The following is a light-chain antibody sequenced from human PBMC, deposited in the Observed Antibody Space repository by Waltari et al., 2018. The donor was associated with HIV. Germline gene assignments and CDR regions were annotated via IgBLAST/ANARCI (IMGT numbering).Light chain of an antibody. CDR3: SSRDNSGNQVV. CDR1: SLRAYY. J-gene: IGLJ2*01. Sequence: SSALTQDPAVSVALGQTVKLTCQGDSLRAYYASCYQQKPGQAPALVIYGKNDRPSGIPDRFSGSNSGNTAALTIAGTQAEDEADYYCSSRDNSGNQVVVGGGTKVTVL. CDR2: GKN. V-gene: IGLV3-19*01.